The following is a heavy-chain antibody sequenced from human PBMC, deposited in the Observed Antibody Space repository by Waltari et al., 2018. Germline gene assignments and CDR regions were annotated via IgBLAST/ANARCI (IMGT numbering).Heavy chain of an antibody. J-gene: IGHJ4*02. V-gene: IGHV3-53*01. CDR2: IYSGGST. D-gene: IGHD3-3*01. CDR1: GFTVSNNY. CDR3: ARLDFWTGSYY. Sequence: EVQLVESGGGLIQPGGSLSLACAVSGFTVSNNYISGVRQAPGKGLGWVSVIYSGGSTYYADSVKGRFTISRDSSENTVYLQMSSLRAEDTALYYCARLDFWTGSYYWGQGTLVTVSS.